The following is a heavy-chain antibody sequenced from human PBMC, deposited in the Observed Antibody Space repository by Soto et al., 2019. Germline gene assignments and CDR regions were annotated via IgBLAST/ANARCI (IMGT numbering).Heavy chain of an antibody. D-gene: IGHD3-3*01. CDR2: ISYDGSNK. Sequence: QVQLVESGGGVVQPGRSLRLSCAASGFTFSSYGMHWVRQAPGKGLEWVAVISYDGSNKYYADSVKGRFTISRDNSKNTLYLQMNSLRAEDTAVYYCAMGFWSGYHLPDYWGQGTLVTVSS. CDR1: GFTFSSYG. CDR3: AMGFWSGYHLPDY. J-gene: IGHJ4*02. V-gene: IGHV3-30*03.